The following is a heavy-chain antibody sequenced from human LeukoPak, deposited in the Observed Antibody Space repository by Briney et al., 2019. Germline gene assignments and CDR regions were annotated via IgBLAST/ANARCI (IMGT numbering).Heavy chain of an antibody. J-gene: IGHJ5*02. CDR3: ARALTGSSSWYPNWFDP. CDR2: INPSGGST. CDR1: GYTFTSYY. D-gene: IGHD6-13*01. Sequence: GASVKVSCKASGYTFTSYYMHWVRQAPGQGLEWMGIINPSGGSTSYAQKFQGRVTMTRDMSTSTVYMELSSLRSEDTAVYYCARALTGSSSWYPNWFDPWGQGTLVTVSS. V-gene: IGHV1-46*01.